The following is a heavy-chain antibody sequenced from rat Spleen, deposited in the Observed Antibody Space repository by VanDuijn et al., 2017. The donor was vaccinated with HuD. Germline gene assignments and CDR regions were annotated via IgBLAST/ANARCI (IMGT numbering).Heavy chain of an antibody. CDR1: RFTFSDYN. J-gene: IGHJ2*01. Sequence: EVQLVESGGGLVQPGRSLKLSCAASRFTFSDYNMAWVRTAPKKGLEWVANIIYDGSRTYYRDSVKGRFTIARDNAKSTLYLQMDSLRSEDTPTYYCATQDMNIGGPDYFDYWGQGVMVTVSS. CDR2: IIYDGSRT. D-gene: IGHD1-5*01. V-gene: IGHV5S10*01. CDR3: ATQDMNIGGPDYFDY.